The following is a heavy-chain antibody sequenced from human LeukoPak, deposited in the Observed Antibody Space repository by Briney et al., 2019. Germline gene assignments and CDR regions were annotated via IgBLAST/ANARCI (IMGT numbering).Heavy chain of an antibody. CDR3: ARDRNYGPYGRWFDP. V-gene: IGHV1-2*02. CDR1: GYSENFYG. D-gene: IGHD4-11*01. J-gene: IGHJ5*02. CDR2: INPNSGGT. Sequence: ASVKVSCKTSGYSENFYGITWVRQAPGQGLEWMGWINPNSGGTNYAQKFQGRVTMTRDTSISTAYMELSRLRSDDTAVYYCARDRNYGPYGRWFDPWGQGTLVTVSS.